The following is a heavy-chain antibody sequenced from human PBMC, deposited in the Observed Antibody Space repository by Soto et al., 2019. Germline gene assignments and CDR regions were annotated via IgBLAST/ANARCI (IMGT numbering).Heavy chain of an antibody. V-gene: IGHV3-30*18. CDR2: ISDDGSSK. D-gene: IGHD4-17*01. CDR3: AKDRWWYFGDLNLPGY. J-gene: IGHJ4*02. CDR1: GFTFSSFG. Sequence: QVLLVESGGGVVQPGRSLRISCAVSGFTFSSFGMHWVRQAPGKGLEWVAVISDDGSSKHYADSLKGRFTISRDNSNNTLYLQMDSLGPEDTAVYYCAKDRWWYFGDLNLPGYWGQGTLVTVSS.